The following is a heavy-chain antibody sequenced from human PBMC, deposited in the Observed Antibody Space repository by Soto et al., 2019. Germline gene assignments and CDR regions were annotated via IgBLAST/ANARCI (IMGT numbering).Heavy chain of an antibody. CDR1: GDTFNSYS. Sequence: GGSLRLSGAASGDTFNSYSMNWVRQAPGKGLEWVSSISTSSTYIYYADSVKGRFTISRDNAKNSLYLQMNNLRAEDTAVYYCVRDKAYYYDSSGYSPRWFDPWGQGTLVTSPQ. V-gene: IGHV3-21*01. CDR3: VRDKAYYYDSSGYSPRWFDP. D-gene: IGHD3-22*01. J-gene: IGHJ5*02. CDR2: ISTSSTYI.